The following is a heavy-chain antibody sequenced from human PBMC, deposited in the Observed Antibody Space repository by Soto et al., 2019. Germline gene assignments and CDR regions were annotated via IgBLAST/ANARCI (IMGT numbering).Heavy chain of an antibody. CDR2: IYYSGST. CDR1: GGSISSSSYY. CDR3: ARQGGYDFWSGYYGGQHYFDY. D-gene: IGHD3-3*01. J-gene: IGHJ4*02. Sequence: LSLTCTVSGGSISSSSYYWGWIRQPPGKGLEWIGSIYYSGSTYYNPSLKSRVTISVDTSKNQFSLKLSSVTAADTAVYYCARQGGYDFWSGYYGGQHYFDYWGQGTLVTVSS. V-gene: IGHV4-39*01.